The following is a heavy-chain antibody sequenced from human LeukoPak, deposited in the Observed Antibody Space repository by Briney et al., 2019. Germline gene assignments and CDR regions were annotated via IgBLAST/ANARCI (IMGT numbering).Heavy chain of an antibody. CDR3: ARGRGLTIFGVVSWFDP. Sequence: GGSLRLSCAASGFTFSSYSMMWVRQAPGEGLEWVSYISSSSTTIHYADSVKGRFTISRDNAKNSLYLQMNSLRAEDTAVYYCARGRGLTIFGVVSWFDPWGQGTLVTVSS. D-gene: IGHD3-3*01. CDR1: GFTFSSYS. CDR2: ISSSSTTI. V-gene: IGHV3-48*01. J-gene: IGHJ5*02.